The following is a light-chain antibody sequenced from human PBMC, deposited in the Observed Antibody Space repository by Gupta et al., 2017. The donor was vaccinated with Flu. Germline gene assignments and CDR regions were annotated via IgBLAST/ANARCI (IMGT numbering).Light chain of an antibody. J-gene: IGKJ2*01. CDR1: QSISSW. CDR2: KAS. Sequence: DIQMTQSPSTLSASVGDRVTITCRASQSISSWLACYQQKPGKAPKVLIYKASRAESGVPSRFSGSGSSTAFTLTISSRQPDDFATNYCRQENSYRPTFGQGTKLEIK. V-gene: IGKV1-5*03. CDR3: RQENSYRPT.